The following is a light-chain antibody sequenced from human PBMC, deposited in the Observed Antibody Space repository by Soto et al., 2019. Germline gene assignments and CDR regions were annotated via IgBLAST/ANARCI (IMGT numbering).Light chain of an antibody. Sequence: DIQMTQSPSSLSASVGDRVTITCRASQRIATYLNWYRQKPGKAPELLIYAASSLQSGVPSTFSGSGSGTDFTLTINSLQPEDFANYYCQQSYTTPRTFGQGTQLEI. CDR2: AAS. CDR3: QQSYTTPRT. J-gene: IGKJ2*01. CDR1: QRIATY. V-gene: IGKV1-39*01.